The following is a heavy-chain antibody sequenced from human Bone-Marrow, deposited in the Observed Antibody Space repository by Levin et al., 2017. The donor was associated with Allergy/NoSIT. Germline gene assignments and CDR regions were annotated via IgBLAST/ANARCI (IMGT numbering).Heavy chain of an antibody. V-gene: IGHV4-59*01. J-gene: IGHJ4*02. CDR3: ARDSKRGGFDY. D-gene: IGHD3-10*01. CDR2: IYYSGST. Sequence: SETLSLTCTVSGGSISSYYWSWIRQPPGKGLEWIGYIYYSGSTNYNPSLKSRVTISVDTSKNQFSLKLSSVTAADTAVYYCARDSKRGGFDYWGQGTLVTVSS. CDR1: GGSISSYY.